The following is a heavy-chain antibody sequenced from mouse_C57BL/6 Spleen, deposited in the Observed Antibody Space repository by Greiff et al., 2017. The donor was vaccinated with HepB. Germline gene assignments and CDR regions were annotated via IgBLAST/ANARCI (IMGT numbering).Heavy chain of an antibody. D-gene: IGHD1-1*01. Sequence: VQLQQSGPELVKPGASVKISCKASGYSFTGYYMNWVKQSPEKSLEWIGEINPSTGGTTYNQKFKAKATLTVDKSSSTAYMQLKSQTSEDSAVYYCARRELPYYFDYWGQGTTLTVSS. V-gene: IGHV1-42*01. J-gene: IGHJ2*01. CDR1: GYSFTGYY. CDR3: ARRELPYYFDY. CDR2: INPSTGGT.